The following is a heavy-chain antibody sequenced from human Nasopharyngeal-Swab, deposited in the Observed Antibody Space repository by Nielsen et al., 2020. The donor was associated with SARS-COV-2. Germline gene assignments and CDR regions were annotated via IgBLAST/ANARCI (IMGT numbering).Heavy chain of an antibody. D-gene: IGHD2-2*01. J-gene: IGHJ4*02. CDR1: GYTFTNYG. CDR3: ARGGTYCSSTSCYPFDH. Sequence: VSVKVSCKASGYTFTNYGISWVRQAPGQGLEWMGWISPYNGNRNYAQKLQGRVTMTTDTSTSTAYMELRSLRFDDTAVYYCARGGTYCSSTSCYPFDHWGQGTLVTVSS. V-gene: IGHV1-18*01. CDR2: ISPYNGNR.